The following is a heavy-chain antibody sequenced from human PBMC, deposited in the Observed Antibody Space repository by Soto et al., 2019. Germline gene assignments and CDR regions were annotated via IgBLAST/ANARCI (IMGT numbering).Heavy chain of an antibody. J-gene: IGHJ3*02. V-gene: IGHV6-1*01. Sequence: PSQTLSLTCSLSLDSFSSDSAACNWIRHSPSRGLECMGRTYYRSRWYNAYALSVKSRITINPDTSKNQFSLHLNSVTPEHTALYYCARDTGSGSYPAWMGFDIWRQGTMVTVSS. CDR1: LDSFSSDSAA. CDR2: TYYRSRWYN. D-gene: IGHD3-10*01. CDR3: ARDTGSGSYPAWMGFDI.